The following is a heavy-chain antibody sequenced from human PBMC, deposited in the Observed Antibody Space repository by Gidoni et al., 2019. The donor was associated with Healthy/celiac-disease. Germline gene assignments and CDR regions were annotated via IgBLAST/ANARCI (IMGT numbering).Heavy chain of an antibody. D-gene: IGHD3-10*01. J-gene: IGHJ6*02. V-gene: IGHV1-18*01. Sequence: QVQLVQSGAEVKKPGASVKVSCKASGYTFTSYGISWVRQDPGQGLEWMGWIIAYNGNTNYAQKLQGRVTMTTDTSTSTAYMELRSMRSDDTAVYYCARLTYYGSGSYSGMDVWGQGTTVTVSS. CDR3: ARLTYYGSGSYSGMDV. CDR1: GYTFTSYG. CDR2: IIAYNGNT.